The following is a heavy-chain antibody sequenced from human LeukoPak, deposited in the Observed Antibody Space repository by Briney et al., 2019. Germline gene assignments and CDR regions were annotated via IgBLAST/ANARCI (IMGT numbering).Heavy chain of an antibody. D-gene: IGHD4-11*01. CDR3: AKAETVTTSYYYYYGMDV. V-gene: IGHV3-23*01. J-gene: IGHJ6*02. CDR2: ISGSGGST. Sequence: PGGSLRLSCAASGFTFSSYAMSWVRQAPGKGLEWVSAISGSGGSTYYADSVKGRFTISRDNSKNTLYLQMNSLRAEGTAVYYCAKAETVTTSYYYYYGMDVWGQGTTVTVSS. CDR1: GFTFSSYA.